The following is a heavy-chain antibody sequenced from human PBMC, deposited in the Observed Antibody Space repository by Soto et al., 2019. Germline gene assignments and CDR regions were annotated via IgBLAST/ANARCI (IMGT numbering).Heavy chain of an antibody. V-gene: IGHV4-4*08. Sequence: LSLTCTVSGGSMTNPYWSWIRQPPGKELEWIASISDSGSTNYNPSLKSRVTVSVDTSKNQFSLKLSSVTAADTAVYYCARAIAVAGTNYFDYWGQGTLVTVSS. D-gene: IGHD6-19*01. CDR2: ISDSGST. CDR1: GGSMTNPY. CDR3: ARAIAVAGTNYFDY. J-gene: IGHJ4*02.